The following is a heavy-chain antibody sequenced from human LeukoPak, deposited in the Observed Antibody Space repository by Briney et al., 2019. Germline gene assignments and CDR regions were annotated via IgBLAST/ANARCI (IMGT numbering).Heavy chain of an antibody. J-gene: IGHJ4*02. V-gene: IGHV4-38-2*02. Sequence: SETLSLTCTVSGYSISSGYYWGWIRQPPGKGLEWIGSIYHSGSTYYNPSLKSRVTISVDTSKNQFSLKLSSVTAADTAVYYCARDPGYYDTSGYPAYFDYWGQGTLVTVSS. CDR1: GYSISSGYY. D-gene: IGHD3-22*01. CDR3: ARDPGYYDTSGYPAYFDY. CDR2: IYHSGST.